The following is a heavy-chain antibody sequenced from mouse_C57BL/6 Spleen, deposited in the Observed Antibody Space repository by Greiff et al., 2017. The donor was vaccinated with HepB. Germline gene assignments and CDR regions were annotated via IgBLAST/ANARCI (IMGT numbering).Heavy chain of an antibody. D-gene: IGHD2-3*01. Sequence: VQLQQSGAELAKPGASVKLSCKASGYTFTSYWMHWVKQRPGQGLEWIGYINPSSGYTKYKKKFKDKATLTADKSSSTAYMQLSSLTYEDAAVYYCARSDDGAWFAYWGQGTLVTVSA. CDR2: INPSSGYT. V-gene: IGHV1-7*01. CDR3: ARSDDGAWFAY. J-gene: IGHJ3*01. CDR1: GYTFTSYW.